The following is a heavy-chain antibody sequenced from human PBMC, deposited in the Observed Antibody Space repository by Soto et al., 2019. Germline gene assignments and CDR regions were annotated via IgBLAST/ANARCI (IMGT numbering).Heavy chain of an antibody. J-gene: IGHJ1*01. Sequence: HPGGSLRLSCAASGFTFDDYAMHWVRQVPGKGLEWVSGINWNSGSIGYGDSVKGRFAISRGNAKNSLHLQMNSLSAEDTAFYYCVKDESINWYSGHFRHWGQGTLVTVSS. CDR2: INWNSGSI. CDR1: GFTFDDYA. D-gene: IGHD6-13*01. CDR3: VKDESINWYSGHFRH. V-gene: IGHV3-9*01.